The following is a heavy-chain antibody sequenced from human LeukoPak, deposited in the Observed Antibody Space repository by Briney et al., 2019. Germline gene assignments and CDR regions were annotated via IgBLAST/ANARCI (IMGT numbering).Heavy chain of an antibody. CDR3: ARQGIYFGSGPFDS. J-gene: IGHJ4*02. V-gene: IGHV4-39*07. CDR2: IYYSGST. D-gene: IGHD3-10*01. CDR1: GGSISSSRYY. Sequence: WETLSLTCTVSGGSISSSRYYWGWIRQPPGKGLEWIGSIYYSGSTFYHPSLKSRLTISVDTSKNQFSLKLSSVAAADTAIYYCARQGIYFGSGPFDSWGQGTLVTVSS.